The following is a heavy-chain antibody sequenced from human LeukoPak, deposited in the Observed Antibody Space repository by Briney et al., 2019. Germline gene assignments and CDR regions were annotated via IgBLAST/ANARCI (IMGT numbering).Heavy chain of an antibody. CDR1: GGSFSGYY. Sequence: SETLSLTCAVYGGSFSGYYWSWIRQPPGKGLEWIGEINHRGSTNYNPSLKSRVTISVDTSKNQFSLKLSSVTAADTAVYYCARVSRTREDGEGADAFDIWGQGTMVTVSS. V-gene: IGHV4-34*01. J-gene: IGHJ3*02. CDR2: INHRGST. D-gene: IGHD1-26*01. CDR3: ARVSRTREDGEGADAFDI.